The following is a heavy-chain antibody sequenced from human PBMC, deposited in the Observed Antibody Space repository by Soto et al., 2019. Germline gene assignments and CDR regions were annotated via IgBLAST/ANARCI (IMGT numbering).Heavy chain of an antibody. CDR3: TTFRYYYFDTNGNKWYDP. J-gene: IGHJ5*02. CDR1: GFTFSNAR. CDR2: IKTVPEGETT. Sequence: ELQLVESGGGFVTPGESLRLSCAASGFTFSNARMSWVRQAPGKGLEWVGRIKTVPEGETTDYAAPVKGRFTISRDDSKDMLYLQMNSLQTDDTAVYYCTTFRYYYFDTNGNKWYDPWGQGTLVTVSS. D-gene: IGHD3-9*01. V-gene: IGHV3-15*07.